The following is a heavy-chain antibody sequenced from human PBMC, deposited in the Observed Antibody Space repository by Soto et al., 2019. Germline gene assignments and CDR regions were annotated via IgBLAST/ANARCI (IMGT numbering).Heavy chain of an antibody. CDR1: GFTFSSYA. J-gene: IGHJ4*02. CDR2: ISGSGGST. CDR3: AKLIRDGYHFDY. V-gene: IGHV3-23*01. D-gene: IGHD5-12*01. Sequence: EVQLLESGGGLVQPGGSLRLSCAASGFTFSSYAMSWVRQAPGKGLEWVSAISGSGGSTYYADSVKGRFTISRDNSKNTLYLQMNSLKAEDTAVYYCAKLIRDGYHFDYWGQGTLVTVSS.